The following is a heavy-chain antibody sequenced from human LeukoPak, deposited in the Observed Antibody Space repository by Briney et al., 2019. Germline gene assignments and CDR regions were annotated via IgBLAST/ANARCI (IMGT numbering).Heavy chain of an antibody. D-gene: IGHD6-13*01. Sequence: PGGSLRLSCAASGFTFSSYGMHWVRQAPGKGLEWVAVIWYDGSNKYYADSVKGRFTISRDNSKNTLYLQMSSLRAEDTAVYYCARGPIAAAALFDYWGQGTLVTVSS. V-gene: IGHV3-33*01. J-gene: IGHJ4*02. CDR1: GFTFSSYG. CDR2: IWYDGSNK. CDR3: ARGPIAAAALFDY.